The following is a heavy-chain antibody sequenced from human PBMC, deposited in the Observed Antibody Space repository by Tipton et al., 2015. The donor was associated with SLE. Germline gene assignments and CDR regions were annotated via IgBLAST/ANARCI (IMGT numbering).Heavy chain of an antibody. J-gene: IGHJ4*02. V-gene: IGHV1-2*02. Sequence: QVQLVQSGAEVKKAGASVRVSCKASGYTFSNYYIHWVRQAPGQGLEWMGWINPNTGDTNFAQQFQGRVTMTRDTSISIGYMDLNRLRSDDTAMYYCARDLAGVKDYWGQGTLVTVSS. CDR3: ARDLAGVKDY. CDR1: GYTFSNYY. CDR2: INPNTGDT. D-gene: IGHD3-10*01.